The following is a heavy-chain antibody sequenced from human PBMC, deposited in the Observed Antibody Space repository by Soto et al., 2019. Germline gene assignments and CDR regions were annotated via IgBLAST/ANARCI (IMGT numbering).Heavy chain of an antibody. Sequence: GGSLRLSCAASGFTFSSYAMSWVRQASGKGLEWVSAISGSGGSTYYADSAKGRFTISRDNSKNTLYLQMNSLRAEDTAVYYCAKDSELRRTYDAFDIRGRGTMVTVSS. D-gene: IGHD1-7*01. J-gene: IGHJ3*02. V-gene: IGHV3-23*01. CDR3: AKDSELRRTYDAFDI. CDR2: ISGSGGST. CDR1: GFTFSSYA.